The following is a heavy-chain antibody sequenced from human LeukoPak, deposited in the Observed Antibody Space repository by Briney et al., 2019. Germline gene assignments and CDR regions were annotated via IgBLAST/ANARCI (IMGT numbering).Heavy chain of an antibody. CDR3: AKEKYYYDSSGRDAFDI. CDR1: GFTFSXXX. Sequence: GGSLRLSCAASGFTFSXXXXSWVRQAPGXGXXXXXXXXGSGGSTYYADSVKGRFTISRDNSKNTLYLQMNSLRAEDTAVYYCAKEKYYYDSSGRDAFDIWGQGTMVTVSS. V-gene: IGHV3-23*01. J-gene: IGHJ3*02. CDR2: XXGSGGST. D-gene: IGHD3-22*01.